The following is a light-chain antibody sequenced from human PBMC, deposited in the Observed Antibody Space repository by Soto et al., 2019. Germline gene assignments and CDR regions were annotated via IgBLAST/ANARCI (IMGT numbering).Light chain of an antibody. CDR2: AAS. J-gene: IGKJ5*01. V-gene: IGKV1-16*02. CDR1: QDIGND. CDR3: QQYNIYPT. Sequence: DIQGTRCPASVCSCVLGSVTITFRASQDIGNDLARFQQNPGTAPQSLIYAASSLLSGVPSKFSGSGSGTDFTLTISSLQTEDFATYYCQQYNIYPTFGQGTRLEIK.